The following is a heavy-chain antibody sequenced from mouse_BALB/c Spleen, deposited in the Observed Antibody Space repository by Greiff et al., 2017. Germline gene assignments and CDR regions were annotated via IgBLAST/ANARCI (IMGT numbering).Heavy chain of an antibody. CDR2: INPNNGGT. Sequence: VQLQQSGPELVQPGASVKIPCKASGYTFTDYNMDWVKQSHGKSLEWIGDINPNNGGTIYNQKFKGKATLTVDKSSSTAYMGLRSLTSEDTAVYYCARQVQGYAMDYWGQGTSGTVSS. D-gene: IGHD2-14*01. CDR3: ARQVQGYAMDY. V-gene: IGHV1-18*01. CDR1: GYTFTDYN. J-gene: IGHJ4*01.